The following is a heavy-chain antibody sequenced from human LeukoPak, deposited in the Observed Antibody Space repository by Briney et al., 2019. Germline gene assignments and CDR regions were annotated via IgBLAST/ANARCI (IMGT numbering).Heavy chain of an antibody. V-gene: IGHV3-7*03. J-gene: IGHJ5*02. D-gene: IGHD3-16*01. Sequence: GGSLRLSCAASGFSFSSYWMSWVRQAPGKGLEWVANIKPDGSEKYYVDSVKGRFTISRDNAKNSLYLQMSSLRAEDTAVYYCAKDGRGSSSQNNWFDPWGLGTLVTVSS. CDR1: GFSFSSYW. CDR2: IKPDGSEK. CDR3: AKDGRGSSSQNNWFDP.